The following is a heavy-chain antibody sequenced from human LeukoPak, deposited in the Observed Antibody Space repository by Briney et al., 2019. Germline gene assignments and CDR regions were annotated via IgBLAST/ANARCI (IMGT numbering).Heavy chain of an antibody. J-gene: IGHJ4*02. CDR2: IYQSGST. V-gene: IGHV4-38-2*02. CDR1: GYSIRNGYN. Sequence: PSETLSLTCTVSGYSIRNGYNWGWIRLSPGKGLEWLGSIYQSGSTYDNPSLKSRVTILVDTSKNQFSLKLSSVTAADTAVYYCARLLHPQSTSWFIDYWGQGALVTVSS. D-gene: IGHD6-13*01. CDR3: ARLLHPQSTSWFIDY.